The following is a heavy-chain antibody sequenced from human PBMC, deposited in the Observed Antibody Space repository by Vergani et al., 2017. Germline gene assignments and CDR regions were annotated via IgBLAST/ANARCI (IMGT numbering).Heavy chain of an antibody. CDR1: GGSFSGYY. Sequence: QVQLQQWGAGLLKPSETLSLTCAVYGGSFSGYYWSWIRQPPGKGLEWIGYIYYSGSTYYNPSLKSRVTISVDTSKNQFSLKLSSVTAADTAVYYCARVDIVVVPAAMGWFDPWGQGTLVTVSS. CDR3: ARVDIVVVPAAMGWFDP. CDR2: IYYSGST. V-gene: IGHV4-34*01. D-gene: IGHD2-2*03. J-gene: IGHJ5*02.